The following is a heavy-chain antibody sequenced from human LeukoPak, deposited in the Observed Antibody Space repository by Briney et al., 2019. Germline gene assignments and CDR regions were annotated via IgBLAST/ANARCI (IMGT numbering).Heavy chain of an antibody. CDR2: IYYSGST. V-gene: IGHV4-59*01. CDR3: ARDFRGFNYYDSSGYYYGAFDI. J-gene: IGHJ3*02. D-gene: IGHD3-22*01. CDR1: GGSISSYY. Sequence: SETLSLTCTVSGGSISSYYWSWIRQPPGKGLEWIGYIYYSGSTNYNPSLKSRVTISVDTSKNQFSLKLSSVTAADTAVYYCARDFRGFNYYDSSGYYYGAFDIWGQGTMVTVSS.